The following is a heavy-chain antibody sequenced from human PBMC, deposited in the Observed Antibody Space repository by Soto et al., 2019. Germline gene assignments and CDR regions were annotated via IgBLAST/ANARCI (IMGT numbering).Heavy chain of an antibody. Sequence: PGGSLRLSCAASGSTFSSYSMNWVRQAPGKGLEWVSSISSSSSYIYYADSVKGRFTIPRDNAKNSLYLQMNSLRAEDTAVYYCARKLAARPLLDWGQGTLVTVSS. CDR2: ISSSSSYI. V-gene: IGHV3-21*01. CDR3: ARKLAARPLLD. D-gene: IGHD6-6*01. J-gene: IGHJ4*02. CDR1: GSTFSSYS.